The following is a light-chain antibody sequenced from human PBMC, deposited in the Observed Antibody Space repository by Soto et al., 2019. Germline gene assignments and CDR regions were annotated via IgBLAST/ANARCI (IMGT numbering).Light chain of an antibody. V-gene: IGKV4-1*01. CDR1: QSVLYSSNNKNY. J-gene: IGKJ3*01. CDR2: WAS. Sequence: DIVMTQSPDSLAVSLGERATINCKSSQSVLYSSNNKNYLAWYQQKPGQPPKLLIYWASTRESGVPDRFSGSGSGSDFTLTISSLQAEDVVVYYCQQYYSTPRGFTFGPGTKVDIK. CDR3: QQYYSTPRGFT.